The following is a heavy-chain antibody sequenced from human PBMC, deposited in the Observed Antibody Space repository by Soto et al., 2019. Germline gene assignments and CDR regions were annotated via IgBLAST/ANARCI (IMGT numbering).Heavy chain of an antibody. Sequence: QVLLVQSGAEVKKPGASVKVSCKASGYKFTDYYIHWVRQAPGQGLEWMGWVNPKRGDAVYAQKFQGWVTMTRETATTTAYLEVNRPKSDDTAVYYCARDPGIPGRYWYFDLWGRGTLVTVSS. CDR3: ARDPGIPGRYWYFDL. CDR2: VNPKRGDA. CDR1: GYKFTDYY. J-gene: IGHJ2*01. V-gene: IGHV1-2*04. D-gene: IGHD1-20*01.